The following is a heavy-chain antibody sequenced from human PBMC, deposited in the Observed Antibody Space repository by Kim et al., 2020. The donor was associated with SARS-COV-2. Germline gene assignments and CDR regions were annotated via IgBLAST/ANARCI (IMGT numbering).Heavy chain of an antibody. CDR1: GYSFSNFA. CDR3: VRATGSGDWLIDY. J-gene: IGHJ4*02. V-gene: IGHV1-3*01. D-gene: IGHD2-21*02. CDR2: INADNDNT. Sequence: ASVKVSCKASGYSFSNFAIHWTRQAPGQRLEWVGWINADNDNTGYSQKFQDRVTISRDTSANTAYMELSSLRSEDTAIYYCVRATGSGDWLIDYWGQGTL.